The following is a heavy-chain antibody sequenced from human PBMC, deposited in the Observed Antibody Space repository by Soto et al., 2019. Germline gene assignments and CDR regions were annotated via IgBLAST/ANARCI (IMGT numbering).Heavy chain of an antibody. J-gene: IGHJ4*02. Sequence: PSETLSLTCTVSGGSISSSSYYWGWIRQPPGKGLEWIGSIYYSGSTYYNPSLKSRVTTSVDTTKNQFSLKPRSVTAADTAVYYCASHCSGGSCYPFDYWGQGTLVTVSS. CDR3: ASHCSGGSCYPFDY. CDR1: GGSISSSSYY. V-gene: IGHV4-39*01. D-gene: IGHD2-15*01. CDR2: IYYSGST.